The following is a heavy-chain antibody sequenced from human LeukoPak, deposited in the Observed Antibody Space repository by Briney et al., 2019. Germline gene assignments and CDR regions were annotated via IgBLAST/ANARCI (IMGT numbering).Heavy chain of an antibody. CDR2: IDWNGGTT. J-gene: IGHJ3*02. CDR3: ASTVVVWAFDI. Sequence: GGSVTLLCIVSGFLFDYYGMIWPRHATGEGLEWVFGIDWNGGTTGYADSVKGPFTISRDNAKNSLYLQMNSLRAEDTAVYYCASTVVVWAFDIWGQGTMVTVSS. V-gene: IGHV3-20*04. D-gene: IGHD4-23*01. CDR1: GFLFDYYG.